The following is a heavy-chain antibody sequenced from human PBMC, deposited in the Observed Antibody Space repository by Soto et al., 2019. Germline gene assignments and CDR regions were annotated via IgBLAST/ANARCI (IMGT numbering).Heavy chain of an antibody. D-gene: IGHD2-2*01. CDR3: TDAGPYDY. V-gene: IGHV3-15*01. Sequence: GESLKISCAGSGFNFINAWMYWVRQAPGKGLEWVGRIKSQVSGGTTDYAAPVKGRFTISRDDSKDTVYLQMNNLKIEDTAVYYCTDAGPYDYWGQGTLVTVSS. CDR2: IKSQVSGGTT. J-gene: IGHJ4*02. CDR1: GFNFINAW.